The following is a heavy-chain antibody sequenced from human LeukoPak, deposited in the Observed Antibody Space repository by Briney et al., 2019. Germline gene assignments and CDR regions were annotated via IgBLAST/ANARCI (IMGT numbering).Heavy chain of an antibody. Sequence: SQTLSLTCTVSGVSMSSSSYSWAWIRQSPGKGLEWIGSVYYSGTTHYESSLKSRVSISIDTSKTQFALKVNSVTVADTAVYYCARILDLVTTKTIDYWGQGSLVIVSS. D-gene: IGHD2-21*02. V-gene: IGHV4-39*06. CDR3: ARILDLVTTKTIDY. J-gene: IGHJ4*02. CDR1: GVSMSSSSYS. CDR2: VYYSGTT.